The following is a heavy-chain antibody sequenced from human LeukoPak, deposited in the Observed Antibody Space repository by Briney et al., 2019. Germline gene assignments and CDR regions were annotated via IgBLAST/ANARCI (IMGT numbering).Heavy chain of an antibody. CDR2: MKPNNGGT. CDR1: GDTLTGHH. D-gene: IGHD1-26*01. Sequence: ASVTVSCKASGDTLTGHHMHWVRQAPGGGLEGMAWMKPNNGGTNYAQKFQGRVTMTWDTSITTTYMELSGLTSDDTAIYYCASGLGGSDNWGQGTLVTVSS. V-gene: IGHV1-2*02. CDR3: ASGLGGSDN. J-gene: IGHJ4*02.